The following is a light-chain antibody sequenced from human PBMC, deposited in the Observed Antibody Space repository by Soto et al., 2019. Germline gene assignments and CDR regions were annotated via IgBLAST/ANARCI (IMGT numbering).Light chain of an antibody. CDR2: EVS. CDR1: SSDVGAYNY. Sequence: QSVLTQPPSASGSPGQSVTISCTGTSSDVGAYNYVSWYQQHPGKAPKLMIYEVSKRPSGVPDRFSGSKCGNTASLTVSGLQAEDEAGYYCSSHAGSNNYVFGTGTKVTVL. V-gene: IGLV2-8*01. J-gene: IGLJ1*01. CDR3: SSHAGSNNYV.